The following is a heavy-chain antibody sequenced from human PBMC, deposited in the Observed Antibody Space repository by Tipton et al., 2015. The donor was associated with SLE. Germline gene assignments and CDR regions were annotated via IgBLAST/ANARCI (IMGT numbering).Heavy chain of an antibody. D-gene: IGHD3-10*01. CDR3: ARNPDYYVSGSHFDS. Sequence: TLSLTCTVSNVSVSTRTYYWGWIRQPPGKGLEWIGSIYYSGSTYYHPSLKSRVTISVDTSQNQFSLKLSSVTAADTAVYYCARNPDYYVSGSHFDSWGQGTLVTVSS. J-gene: IGHJ4*02. CDR2: IYYSGST. V-gene: IGHV4-39*07. CDR1: NVSVSTRTYY.